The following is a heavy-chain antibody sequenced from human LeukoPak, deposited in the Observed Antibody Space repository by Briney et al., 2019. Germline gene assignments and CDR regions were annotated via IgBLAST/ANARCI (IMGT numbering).Heavy chain of an antibody. CDR2: ISYDGSNK. V-gene: IGHV3-30*03. D-gene: IGHD6-19*01. Sequence: PGGSLRLSCAASGFTFSSYGMHWVRQAPGKGLEWVAVISYDGSNKYYADSVKGLFTISRDNSKNTLYLQMNSLRAEDTAVYYCARARKTRYSSGGDAFDIWGQGTMVTVSS. CDR1: GFTFSSYG. J-gene: IGHJ3*02. CDR3: ARARKTRYSSGGDAFDI.